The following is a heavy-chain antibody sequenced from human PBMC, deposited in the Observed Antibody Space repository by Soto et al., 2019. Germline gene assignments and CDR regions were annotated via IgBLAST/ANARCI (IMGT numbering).Heavy chain of an antibody. V-gene: IGHV1-18*01. Sequence: ASVKVSCKASGYTFTSYGISWVRQAPGQGLEWMGWISAYNGNTNYAQKLQGRVTMTTDTSTSTAYMELRSLRSDDTAVYYCARDLLEWLRFGPGDYWGQGTLVTVSS. CDR1: GYTFTSYG. J-gene: IGHJ4*02. CDR2: ISAYNGNT. CDR3: ARDLLEWLRFGPGDY. D-gene: IGHD5-12*01.